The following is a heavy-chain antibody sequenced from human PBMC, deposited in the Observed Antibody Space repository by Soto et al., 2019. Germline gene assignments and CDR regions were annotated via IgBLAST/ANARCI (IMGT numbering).Heavy chain of an antibody. Sequence: ASVKVSCKASGYTFTSYAMHWLRQAPGQRLEWMGWINAGNGNTKYSQKFQGRVTITGDTSASTAYMDLSSLRSEDTAVYYCARSGSLYWNFDLWGRGPLVTVSS. J-gene: IGHJ2*01. CDR1: GYTFTSYA. D-gene: IGHD1-26*01. CDR2: INAGNGNT. V-gene: IGHV1-3*01. CDR3: ARSGSLYWNFDL.